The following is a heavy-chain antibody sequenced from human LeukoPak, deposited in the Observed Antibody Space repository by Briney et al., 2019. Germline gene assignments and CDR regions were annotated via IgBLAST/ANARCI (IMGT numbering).Heavy chain of an antibody. V-gene: IGHV3-53*01. D-gene: IGHD4-17*01. CDR2: IYSGGST. CDR1: GFTVSSNY. Sequence: PGGSLRLSCAASGFTVSSNYMSWVRQAPGKGLEWGSVIYSGGSTYYADSVKGRFTISRDNSKNTLYLQMNSLRAEDTAVYYCATAVTNTRFDYWGQGSLVTVSS. J-gene: IGHJ4*02. CDR3: ATAVTNTRFDY.